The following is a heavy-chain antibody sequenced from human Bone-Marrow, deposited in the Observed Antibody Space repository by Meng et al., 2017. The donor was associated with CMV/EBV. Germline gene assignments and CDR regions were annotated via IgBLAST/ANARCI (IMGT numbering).Heavy chain of an antibody. J-gene: IGHJ4*02. CDR3: ATIPAAIPGRPSLDY. Sequence: GESLKISCAASGFTFSTCSMNWVRQAPGKGLEWVSYIGLSSATIYYADSVRGRFTISRDNAENSLYLQMNSLRAEDTAMYYCATIPAAIPGRPSLDYWGQGTLVTVSS. CDR2: IGLSSATI. CDR1: GFTFSTCS. D-gene: IGHD2-2*02. V-gene: IGHV3-48*04.